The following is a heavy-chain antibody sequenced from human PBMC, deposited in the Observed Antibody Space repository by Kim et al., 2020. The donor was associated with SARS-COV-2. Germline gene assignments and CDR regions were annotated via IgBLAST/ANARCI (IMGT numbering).Heavy chain of an antibody. Sequence: SETLSLTCIVSGGSISGYFWSWVRQPPGKGLEWIAYIYYTGGTNYNLSLKSRVTISLDTSKNQFSLKLSSVTAADTAVYYCARLGYCSGGGCYFEYWGQG. CDR2: IYYTGGT. D-gene: IGHD2-15*01. J-gene: IGHJ4*02. V-gene: IGHV4-59*01. CDR3: ARLGYCSGGGCYFEY. CDR1: GGSISGYF.